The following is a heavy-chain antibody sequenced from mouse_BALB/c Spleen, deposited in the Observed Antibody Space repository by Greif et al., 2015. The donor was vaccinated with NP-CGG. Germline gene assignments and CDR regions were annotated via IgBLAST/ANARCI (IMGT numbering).Heavy chain of an antibody. Sequence: VQLQQSGPELVKPGASVKISCKASGYSFTGYFMNWVMQSHGKSLEWIGRINPYNGDTFYNQKFKGKATLTVDKSSSTAHMELRSLASEDSAVYYCARGWLDYWGQGTTLTVSS. V-gene: IGHV1-20*02. D-gene: IGHD2-3*01. CDR3: ARGWLDY. J-gene: IGHJ2*01. CDR2: INPYNGDT. CDR1: GYSFTGYF.